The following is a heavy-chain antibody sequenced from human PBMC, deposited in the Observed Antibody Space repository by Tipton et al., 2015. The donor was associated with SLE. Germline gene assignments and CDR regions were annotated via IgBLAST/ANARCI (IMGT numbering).Heavy chain of an antibody. J-gene: IGHJ4*02. Sequence: GSLRLSCAASGFTFSSSWMTWVRQAPGKGLEWVVDMNPDGSVKSYVDSVKGRFTVSRDNGQNSLFLQMDSLRVEDTAVYYCVRDRDWAFDYWGQGTLVTVSS. CDR1: GFTFSSSW. CDR3: VRDRDWAFDY. V-gene: IGHV3-7*01. CDR2: MNPDGSVK. D-gene: IGHD3-9*01.